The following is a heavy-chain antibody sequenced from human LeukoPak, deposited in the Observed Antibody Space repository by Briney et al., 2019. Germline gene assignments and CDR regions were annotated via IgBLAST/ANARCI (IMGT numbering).Heavy chain of an antibody. CDR1: GYTFTHYY. CDR2: INPNSGGT. CDR3: ARDTSGGPYNYFDP. Sequence: ASVKVSCKASGYTFTHYYIYWVRQAPGLGLEWMGWINPNSGGTNYAQKFLGRVTMTRDTSISTAYMELSSLRPDDTAVYYCARDTSGGPYNYFDPWGQGTLVTVSS. D-gene: IGHD6-25*01. J-gene: IGHJ5*02. V-gene: IGHV1-2*02.